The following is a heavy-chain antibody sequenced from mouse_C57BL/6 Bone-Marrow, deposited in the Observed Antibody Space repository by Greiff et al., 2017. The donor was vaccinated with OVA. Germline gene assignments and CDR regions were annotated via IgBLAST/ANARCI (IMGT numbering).Heavy chain of an antibody. D-gene: IGHD2-4*01. J-gene: IGHJ4*01. Sequence: QVQLQQSGAELVKPGASVKMSCKASGYTFTSYWITWVKQRPGQGLEWIGDIYPGSGSTNYNEKFKSKATLTVDTSSSTAYMQLSSLTSEDSAVYYCAGDYAYYYAMDYWGQGTSVTVSS. CDR2: IYPGSGST. V-gene: IGHV1-55*01. CDR3: AGDYAYYYAMDY. CDR1: GYTFTSYW.